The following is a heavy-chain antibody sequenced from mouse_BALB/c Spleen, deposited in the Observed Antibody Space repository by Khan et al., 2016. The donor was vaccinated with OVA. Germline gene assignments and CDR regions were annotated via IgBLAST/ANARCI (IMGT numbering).Heavy chain of an antibody. Sequence: VQLQESGPGLVAPSQSLSITCTVSGFSLTGYGVNWVRQPPGKGLEWLGMIWGDGSTDNNSALKSRLSISKDNSKSQVFLKMNSLQTDDTARYYCARAYYANYREAMDYWGQGTSVTVSA. V-gene: IGHV2-6-7*01. CDR3: ARAYYANYREAMDY. CDR1: GFSLTGYG. CDR2: IWGDGST. J-gene: IGHJ4*01. D-gene: IGHD2-10*01.